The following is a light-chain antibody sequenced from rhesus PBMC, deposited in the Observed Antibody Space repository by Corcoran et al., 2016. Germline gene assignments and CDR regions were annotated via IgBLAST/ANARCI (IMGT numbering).Light chain of an antibody. Sequence: DIQMTQSPSSLSASVGDRVTVTCRASQGINKELSWYQQKPGTAPTFLLYAASSVQTGVSSRFSGRGSGTDYTIPLSRLQPKNVATYSCLQGYTAPWTFGHGTKVGIK. CDR1: QGINKE. CDR3: LQGYTAPWT. CDR2: AAS. J-gene: IGKJ1*01. V-gene: IGKV1-94*01.